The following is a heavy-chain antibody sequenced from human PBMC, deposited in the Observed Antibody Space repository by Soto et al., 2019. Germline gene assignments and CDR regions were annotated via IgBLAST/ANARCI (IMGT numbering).Heavy chain of an antibody. D-gene: IGHD5-18*01. CDR3: VGSLMSRAMESFDY. J-gene: IGHJ4*02. Sequence: SETLSLTCSVSAGSIGRYYWGWVRQSPGEGLEWIAHISYTVDASYNPSLKSRVTISLDTSTNQIALSLMSVTAADTAVYYCVGSLMSRAMESFDYWGQGTLVTVSS. V-gene: IGHV4-59*01. CDR1: AGSIGRYY. CDR2: ISYTVDA.